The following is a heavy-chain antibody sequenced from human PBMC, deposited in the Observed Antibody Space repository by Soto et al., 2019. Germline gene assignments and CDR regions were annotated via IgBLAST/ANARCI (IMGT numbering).Heavy chain of an antibody. CDR2: IFYSGST. D-gene: IGHD5-18*01. CDR3: ARADSYGIAH. J-gene: IGHJ4*02. V-gene: IGHV4-59*02. CDR1: GGSVTSYY. Sequence: SETLSLTCTVSGGSVTSYYWSWIRQPPGKGLEYIGYIFYSGSTNYNPSLKSRVTISMDTSKNQFSLRLSSVTAADTAVYYCARADSYGIAHWGQGTLVTV.